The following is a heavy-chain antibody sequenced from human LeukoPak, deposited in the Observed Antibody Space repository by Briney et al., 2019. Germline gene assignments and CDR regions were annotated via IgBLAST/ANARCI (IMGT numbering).Heavy chain of an antibody. CDR1: GGSISSYY. CDR3: ARLVDCSSTSCYSLRVDNWFDP. D-gene: IGHD2-2*01. V-gene: IGHV4-4*09. Sequence: SETLSLTCTVSGGSISSYYWSWIRQPPGKGLEWIGYIYTSGSTNYNPSLKSRVTISVDTSKNQFSLKLSSVTAADTPVYYCARLVDCSSTSCYSLRVDNWFDPWGQGTLVTVSS. J-gene: IGHJ5*02. CDR2: IYTSGST.